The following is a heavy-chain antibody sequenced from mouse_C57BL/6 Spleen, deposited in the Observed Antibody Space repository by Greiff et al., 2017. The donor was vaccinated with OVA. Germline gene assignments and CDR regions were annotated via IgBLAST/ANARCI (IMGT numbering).Heavy chain of an antibody. D-gene: IGHD1-1*01. CDR1: GSTFTSYW. CDR3: ARSPGYYGSSLNAMDY. V-gene: IGHV1-72*01. Sequence: VQLQQPGAELVKPGASVKLSCKASGSTFTSYWMHWVKPRPGRGLEWIGRIDPNSGGTTSNEKFKSKATLTVDKPSSTASMQLSSLTSEDSAVYYCARSPGYYGSSLNAMDYWGQGTSVTVSS. CDR2: IDPNSGGT. J-gene: IGHJ4*01.